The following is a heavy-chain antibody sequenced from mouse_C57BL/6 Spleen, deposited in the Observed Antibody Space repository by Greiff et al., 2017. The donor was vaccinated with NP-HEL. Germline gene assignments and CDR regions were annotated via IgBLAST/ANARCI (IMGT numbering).Heavy chain of an antibody. CDR2: IYPGDGDT. V-gene: IGHV1-82*01. Sequence: VKLLESGPELVKPGASVKISCKASGYAFSSSWMNWVKQRPGKGLEWIGRIYPGDGDTNYNGKFKGKATLTADKSSSTAYMQLSSLTSEDSAVYFCARGGYGPFAYWGQGTLVTVSA. CDR1: GYAFSSSW. J-gene: IGHJ3*01. CDR3: ARGGYGPFAY. D-gene: IGHD1-1*02.